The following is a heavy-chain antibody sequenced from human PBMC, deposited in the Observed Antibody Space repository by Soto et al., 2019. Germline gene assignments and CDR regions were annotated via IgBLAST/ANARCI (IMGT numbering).Heavy chain of an antibody. CDR1: GFTFSSYA. CDR2: ISYDGSNK. CDR3: ARGEGATTGRYYFDY. V-gene: IGHV3-30-3*01. D-gene: IGHD1-26*01. Sequence: GGSLRLSCAASGFTFSSYAMHWVRQAPGKGLEWVAVISYDGSNKYYADSVKGRFTISRDNSKNTLYLQMNSLRAEDTAVYYCARGEGATTGRYYFDYWGQGTLVTVSS. J-gene: IGHJ4*02.